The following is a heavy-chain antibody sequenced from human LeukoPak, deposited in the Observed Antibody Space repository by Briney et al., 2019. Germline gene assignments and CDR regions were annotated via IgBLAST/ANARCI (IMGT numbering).Heavy chain of an antibody. CDR3: AKAADGYNYRNWFDP. J-gene: IGHJ5*02. D-gene: IGHD5-24*01. CDR1: GFTFGSYA. Sequence: GGSLRLSCAASGFTFGSYAMSWVRQAPGKGLEWVSAISGSGGSTYYADSVKGRFTISRDNSKNTLYLQMNSLRAEDTAVYYCAKAADGYNYRNWFDPWGQGTLVTVSS. CDR2: ISGSGGST. V-gene: IGHV3-23*01.